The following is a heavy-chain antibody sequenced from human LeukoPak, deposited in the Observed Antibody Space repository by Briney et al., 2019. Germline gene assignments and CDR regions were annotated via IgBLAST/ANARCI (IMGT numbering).Heavy chain of an antibody. D-gene: IGHD3-10*01. CDR1: GFTFSDYY. CDR2: ISSSSSYI. V-gene: IGHV3-11*03. CDR3: ARTNYYGSGSYPFDY. J-gene: IGHJ4*02. Sequence: GGSLRLSCAASGFTFSDYYMSWIRRAPGKGLEWVSYISSSSSYINYADSVKGRFTISRDNAKNSLYLQMNSLRGEDTAVYHCARTNYYGSGSYPFDYWGQGTLVTVSS.